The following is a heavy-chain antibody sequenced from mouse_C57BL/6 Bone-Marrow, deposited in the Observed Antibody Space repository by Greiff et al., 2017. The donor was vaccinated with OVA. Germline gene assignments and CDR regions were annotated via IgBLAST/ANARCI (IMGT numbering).Heavy chain of an antibody. CDR3: ARITTVVATDWYFDV. D-gene: IGHD1-1*01. Sequence: VQLQQSGAELVKPGASVKMSCKASGYTFTSYWITWVKQRPGQGLEWIGDIYPGSGSTNYNEKFKSKATLTVDTSSSTAYMQLSSLTSEDSAVYYCARITTVVATDWYFDVWGTGTTVTVSS. J-gene: IGHJ1*03. CDR2: IYPGSGST. CDR1: GYTFTSYW. V-gene: IGHV1-55*01.